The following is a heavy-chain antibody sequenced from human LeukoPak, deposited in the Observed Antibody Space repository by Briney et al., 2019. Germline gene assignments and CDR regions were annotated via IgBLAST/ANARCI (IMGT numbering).Heavy chain of an antibody. J-gene: IGHJ4*02. CDR2: ISNTGSYT. Sequence: GGSLRLSCAASGFTFSGYSLTWVRQAPGKGLEWVSSISNTGSYTYYLDSVKGRFTISRDNAKNSTFLQMNSLRAEDTAVYYCARDEGFGSGYYFFDYWGQGTLVTVSS. CDR1: GFTFSGYS. CDR3: ARDEGFGSGYYFFDY. D-gene: IGHD3-22*01. V-gene: IGHV3-21*01.